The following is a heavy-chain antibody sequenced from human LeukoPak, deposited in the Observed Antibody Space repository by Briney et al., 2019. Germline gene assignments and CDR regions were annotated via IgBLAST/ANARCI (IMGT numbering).Heavy chain of an antibody. Sequence: PSETLSLTCTVSGGSISSGSYYWSWIRQPAGKGLEWIGRIYTSGSTNYNPSLKSRVTISVDTSKNQFSLKLSSVTAADTAVYYCARVTTGGSYYMDVWGKGTTVTVSS. CDR3: ARVTTGGSYYMDV. CDR1: GGSISSGSYY. V-gene: IGHV4-61*02. D-gene: IGHD1-1*01. J-gene: IGHJ6*03. CDR2: IYTSGST.